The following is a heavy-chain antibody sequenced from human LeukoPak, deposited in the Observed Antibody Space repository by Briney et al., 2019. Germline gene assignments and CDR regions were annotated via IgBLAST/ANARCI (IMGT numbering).Heavy chain of an antibody. V-gene: IGHV4-4*09. J-gene: IGHJ6*03. Sequence: PSETLSLTCTVSGGSISSYYWSWIRQPPGKGLEWIGYIYTSGSTNYNPSLKSRVTISVDTSKNQFSLKLSSVTAADTAVYYCARRRWGSYLGYYYYMDVWGKGTTVTVSS. D-gene: IGHD3-16*01. CDR2: IYTSGST. CDR3: ARRRWGSYLGYYYYMDV. CDR1: GGSISSYY.